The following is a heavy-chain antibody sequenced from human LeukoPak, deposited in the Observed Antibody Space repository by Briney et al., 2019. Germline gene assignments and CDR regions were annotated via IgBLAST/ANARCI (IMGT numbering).Heavy chain of an antibody. V-gene: IGHV4-61*02. CDR2: IYTSGST. CDR3: ARGHSSSWYGNWFDP. D-gene: IGHD6-13*01. CDR1: GGSISSGSYY. J-gene: IGHJ5*02. Sequence: PSETLSLTCTVSGGSISSGSYYWSWIRQPAGKGLEWIGRIYTSGSTNYNPSLKSRVTISVDTSKNQFSLKLSSVTAADTAVYYCARGHSSSWYGNWFDPWGQGTLVTVSS.